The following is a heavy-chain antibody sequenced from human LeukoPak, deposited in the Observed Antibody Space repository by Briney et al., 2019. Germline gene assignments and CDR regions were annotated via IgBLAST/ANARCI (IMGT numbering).Heavy chain of an antibody. V-gene: IGHV3-23*01. J-gene: IGHJ4*02. CDR2: ISGSGGGT. CDR1: GFTFSSIA. D-gene: IGHD1-26*01. CDR3: AKDLGRYRNNFFDY. Sequence: GGSLRLSCAASGFTFSSIAMSWVRQAPDKGLEWVSTISGSGGGTYYANSVKGRFTISRDDSKNTLYLQMNSLRADDTAVYYCAKDLGRYRNNFFDYWGQGNLVTVSS.